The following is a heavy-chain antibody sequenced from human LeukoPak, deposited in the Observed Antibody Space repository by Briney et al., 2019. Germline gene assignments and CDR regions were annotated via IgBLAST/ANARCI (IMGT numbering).Heavy chain of an antibody. CDR2: IYYSGST. CDR1: GGSISSSSYY. Sequence: SETLSLTCSVSGGSISSSSYYWGWIRQPPGKGLEWIGSIYYSGSTNYNPSLKSRVTISIDTSKNQFSLKLSSVTAADTAIYYCARPFLRFSSGWHFDYWGQGILVTVSS. CDR3: ARPFLRFSSGWHFDY. V-gene: IGHV4-39*07. J-gene: IGHJ4*02. D-gene: IGHD6-19*01.